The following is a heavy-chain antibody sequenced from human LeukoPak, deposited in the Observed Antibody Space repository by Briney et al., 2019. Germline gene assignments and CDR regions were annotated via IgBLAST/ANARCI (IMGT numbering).Heavy chain of an antibody. J-gene: IGHJ4*02. CDR1: GFAFSSYA. Sequence: PGGSLRLSCAASGFAFSSYAMSWVRQAPGKGLEWVSAISGSGGSTYYADSAKGRFTISRDNSKNTLYLQMNSLRAEDTAVYYCAKDADCGGDCWFDYWGQGTLVTVSS. CDR3: AKDADCGGDCWFDY. D-gene: IGHD2-21*02. CDR2: ISGSGGST. V-gene: IGHV3-23*01.